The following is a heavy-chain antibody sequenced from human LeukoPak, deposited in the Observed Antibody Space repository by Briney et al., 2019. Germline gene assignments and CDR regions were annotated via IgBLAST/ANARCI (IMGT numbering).Heavy chain of an antibody. J-gene: IGHJ4*02. CDR3: ARLNDNGGTYFDY. CDR1: GGSISSSNW. Sequence: SGTLSLTCAVSGGSISSSNWWSWVRQPPGKGLEWIGEIYHSGSTNYNPSLNSRVTISIDMSKNHFSLKLTSVTAADTAVYYCARLNDNGGTYFDYWGQGTLVTVSS. V-gene: IGHV4-4*02. D-gene: IGHD1-1*01. CDR2: IYHSGST.